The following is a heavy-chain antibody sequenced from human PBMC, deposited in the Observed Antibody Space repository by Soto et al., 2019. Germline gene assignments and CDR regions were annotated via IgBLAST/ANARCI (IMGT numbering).Heavy chain of an antibody. CDR2: IYYSGTS. V-gene: IGHV4-39*01. J-gene: IGHJ5*02. Sequence: QLQLQESGPGLVKPSETLSLTCTVSGGSINDDTYYWGWIRQPPGKGLEWIGSIYYSGTSSYNPSLESRVTMSVDTSKKQLSLXXXXXXXXXXXXXXXXXXXXXXXXXXPLDPWGQGTLV. CDR3: XXXXXXXXXXXPLDP. CDR1: GGSINDDTYY.